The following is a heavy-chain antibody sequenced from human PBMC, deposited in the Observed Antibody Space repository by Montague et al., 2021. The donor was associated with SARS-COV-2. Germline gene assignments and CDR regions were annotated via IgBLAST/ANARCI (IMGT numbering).Heavy chain of an antibody. CDR1: GGSISSYY. Sequence: SETLSLTCTVSGGSISSYYWSWIRQPPGKGLEWIGYIYYSGSTNYNPSLKSRVTISVDTSKNQFSLKLSSVTAADTAVYYCARTGLGDYDSLTGYTVNAFDIWGQGTMVTVSS. CDR3: ARTGLGDYDSLTGYTVNAFDI. CDR2: IYYSGST. V-gene: IGHV4-59*01. J-gene: IGHJ3*02. D-gene: IGHD3-9*01.